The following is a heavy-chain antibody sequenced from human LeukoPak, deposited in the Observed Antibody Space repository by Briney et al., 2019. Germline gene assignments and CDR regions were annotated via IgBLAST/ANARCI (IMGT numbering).Heavy chain of an antibody. CDR2: ISSSGSTI. V-gene: IGHV3-11*01. D-gene: IGHD3-9*01. CDR1: GFTFSDYY. Sequence: AGSLRLSCAASGFTFSDYYMSWIRQAPGKGLEWVSYISSSGSTIYYADSVKGRFTISRDNAKNSLYLQMNSLRAEDTAVYYCARDTSGILTGYYPAFDYWGQGTLVTVSS. CDR3: ARDTSGILTGYYPAFDY. J-gene: IGHJ4*02.